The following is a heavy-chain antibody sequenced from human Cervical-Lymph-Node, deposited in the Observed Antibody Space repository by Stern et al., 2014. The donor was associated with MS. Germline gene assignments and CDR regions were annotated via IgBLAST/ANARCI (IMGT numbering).Heavy chain of an antibody. Sequence: QLQLQESGPGLVKPSETLSLTCTVSGGSISSYYWSWIRQPPGKGLEWIGYIYYSGSTNYNPSLKSRVTISVDTSKNQFSLKLSSVTAADTAVYYCAREGGYSYGYGYFDYWGQGTLVTVSS. CDR1: GGSISSYY. CDR3: AREGGYSYGYGYFDY. V-gene: IGHV4-59*01. J-gene: IGHJ4*02. CDR2: IYYSGST. D-gene: IGHD5-18*01.